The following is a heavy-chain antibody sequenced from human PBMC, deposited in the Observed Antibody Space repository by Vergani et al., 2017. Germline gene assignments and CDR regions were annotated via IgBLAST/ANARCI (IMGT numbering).Heavy chain of an antibody. CDR2: IYYSGST. D-gene: IGHD3-3*01. CDR1: GGSISSSSYY. V-gene: IGHV4-39*01. CDR3: ACRYYDFWSGYGGGWFDP. J-gene: IGHJ5*02. Sequence: QLQLQESGPGLVKPSETLSLTCTVSGGSISSSSYYWGWIRQPPGKGLEWIGSIYYSGSTYYNPSLKSRVTISVDTSKNQFSLKLSSVTAADTAVYYCACRYYDFWSGYGGGWFDPWGQGTLVTVSS.